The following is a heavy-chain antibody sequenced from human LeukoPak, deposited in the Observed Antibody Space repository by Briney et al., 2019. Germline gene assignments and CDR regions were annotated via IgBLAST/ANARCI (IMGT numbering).Heavy chain of an antibody. J-gene: IGHJ4*02. D-gene: IGHD6-13*01. CDR2: IYYSGSN. CDR1: RGSTSSISYY. CDR3: ARSIAAAGTPSDY. V-gene: IGHV4-39*01. Sequence: PPETPSLTCTVSRGSTSSISYYWGWIRHPPGKGLEWIGSIYYSGSNYYNPSIKSRVTISVDTSKNQFSLKLSSVTAADPAVYYCARSIAAAGTPSDYWGQGTLVTASS.